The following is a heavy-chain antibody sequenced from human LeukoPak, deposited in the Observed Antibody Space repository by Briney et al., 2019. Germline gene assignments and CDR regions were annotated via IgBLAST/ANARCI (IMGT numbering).Heavy chain of an antibody. D-gene: IGHD2-15*01. CDR2: IYPGDSDT. J-gene: IGHJ4*02. CDR1: GYSFNRYW. V-gene: IGHV5-51*01. CDR3: ARQIITDCSGGICYSYYFDY. Sequence: GESLKISCQGSGYSFNRYWIGWVRQVPGKGLEWMGIIYPGDSDTRYSPSFQGQVTISADKSISTAYLQWSGLKASDTAIYYCARQIITDCSGGICYSYYFDYWGQGTLVTVS.